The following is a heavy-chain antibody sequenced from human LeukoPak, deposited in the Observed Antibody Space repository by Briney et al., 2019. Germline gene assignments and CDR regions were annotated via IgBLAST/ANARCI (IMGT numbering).Heavy chain of an antibody. V-gene: IGHV1-2*02. J-gene: IGHJ5*02. Sequence: ASVKVSCKASGYTFTGYYMHWVRQAPGQGLEWMGWINPNSGGTNYAQKFQGRVTMTRDTSISTAYMELSRLRSDDTAVCYCARAFIAAARFDPWGQGTLVTVSS. D-gene: IGHD6-13*01. CDR1: GYTFTGYY. CDR3: ARAFIAAARFDP. CDR2: INPNSGGT.